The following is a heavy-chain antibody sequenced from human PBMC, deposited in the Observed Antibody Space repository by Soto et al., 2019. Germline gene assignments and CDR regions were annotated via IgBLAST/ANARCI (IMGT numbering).Heavy chain of an antibody. D-gene: IGHD2-8*01. CDR3: ARALSFYFVLRVYATTPNYYGMDV. Sequence: GGSLRLSCAASGFTFSSYAMHWVRQAPGKGLEWVAVISYDGSNKYYADSVKGRFTISRDNSKNTLYLQMNSLRAEDTAVYYSARALSFYFVLRVYATTPNYYGMDVGAKGPTVTVPS. CDR2: ISYDGSNK. J-gene: IGHJ6*04. V-gene: IGHV3-30-3*01. CDR1: GFTFSSYA.